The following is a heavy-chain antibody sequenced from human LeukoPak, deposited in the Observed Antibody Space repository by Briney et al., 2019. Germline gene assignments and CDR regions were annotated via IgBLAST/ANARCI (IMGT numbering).Heavy chain of an antibody. CDR1: GGSISGYY. V-gene: IGHV4-34*01. J-gene: IGHJ4*02. CDR3: ARVRYYGSGSHPNFDY. CDR2: INHSGST. D-gene: IGHD3-10*01. Sequence: SETLSLTCTVSGGSISGYYWSWIRQPPGKGLEWIGEINHSGSTNYNPSLKSRVTISVDTSKNQFSLKLSSVTAADTAVYYCARVRYYGSGSHPNFDYWGQGTLVTVSS.